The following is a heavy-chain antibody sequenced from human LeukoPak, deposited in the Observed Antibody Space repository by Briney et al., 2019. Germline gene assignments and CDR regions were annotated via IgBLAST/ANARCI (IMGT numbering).Heavy chain of an antibody. Sequence: SETLSLTCAVYVGSFSGYYWSWIRQPPGKGLEWIGEINHSGGTNYNPSLKSRVTISVVTSKNQFSLKLSSVTAADTAVYYCARRRGDGSGIYYIKYYYDYYMDVWGKGTTVTVSS. CDR1: VGSFSGYY. V-gene: IGHV4-34*01. J-gene: IGHJ6*03. CDR2: INHSGGT. CDR3: ARRRGDGSGIYYIKYYYDYYMDV. D-gene: IGHD3-10*01.